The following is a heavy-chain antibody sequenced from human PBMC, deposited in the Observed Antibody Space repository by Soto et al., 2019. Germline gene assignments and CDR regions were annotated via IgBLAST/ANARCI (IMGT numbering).Heavy chain of an antibody. CDR2: IIPIFGTA. V-gene: IGHV1-69*13. CDR3: AQAAVDTAMVFDY. D-gene: IGHD5-18*01. CDR1: GGTFSSYA. J-gene: IGHJ4*02. Sequence: SVKVSCKASGGTFSSYAISWVRQAPGQGLEWMGGIIPIFGTANYAQKFQGRVTITADESTSTAYMELSSLRSEDTAVYYCAQAAVDTAMVFDYWGQGTLVTVSS.